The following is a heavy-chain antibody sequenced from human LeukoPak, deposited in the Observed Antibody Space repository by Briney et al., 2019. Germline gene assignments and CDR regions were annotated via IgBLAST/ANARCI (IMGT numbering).Heavy chain of an antibody. V-gene: IGHV1-46*01. CDR3: ARAASSSGRRLDY. J-gene: IGHJ4*02. Sequence: ASVKVSCKASGYTFTSYYMHWVRQAPGQGLQWMEIINPSGGSTNYAQKFQGGVTMTRDTSTSTVYMELSSLRSEDTAVYYCARAASSSGRRLDYWGQGTLVTVSS. CDR2: INPSGGST. D-gene: IGHD3-10*01. CDR1: GYTFTSYY.